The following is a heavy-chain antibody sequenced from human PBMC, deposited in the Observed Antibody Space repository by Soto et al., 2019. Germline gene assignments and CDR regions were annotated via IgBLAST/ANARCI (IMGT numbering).Heavy chain of an antibody. D-gene: IGHD2-8*01. J-gene: IGHJ3*02. CDR3: ARHIGIVLMVYVPAGAFDI. CDR2: IYYSGST. CDR1: GGSISSSSYY. V-gene: IGHV4-39*01. Sequence: SETLSLTCTVSGGSISSSSYYWGWIRQPPGKGLEWIGSIYYSGSTYYNPSLKSRVTISVDTSKNQFSLKLSSVTAADTAVYYCARHIGIVLMVYVPAGAFDIWGQGTMVTVSS.